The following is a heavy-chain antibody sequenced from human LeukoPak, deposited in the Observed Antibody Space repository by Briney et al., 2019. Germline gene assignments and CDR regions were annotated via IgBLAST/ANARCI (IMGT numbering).Heavy chain of an antibody. V-gene: IGHV7-4-1*02. D-gene: IGHD3-10*01. CDR2: INTNTGNP. CDR1: GYTFTSYA. CDR3: ARDLVTMVRGAPLDWYFDL. Sequence: GASVKVSCKASGYTFTSYAMNWVRQAPGQGLEWMGWINTNTGNPTYAQGFTGRFVFSLDTSVSTAYLQISSLKAEDTAVYYCARDLVTMVRGAPLDWYFDLWGRGTLVTVSS. J-gene: IGHJ2*01.